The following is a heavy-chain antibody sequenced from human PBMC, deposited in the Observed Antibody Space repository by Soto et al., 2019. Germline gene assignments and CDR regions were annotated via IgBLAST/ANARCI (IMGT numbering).Heavy chain of an antibody. Sequence: PSETLSLTCAVYGGSFSGYYWSWIRQPPGKGLEWIGEINHSGSTNYNPSLKSRVTISVDTSKNQFSLKLSSVTAADTAVYYCARGKRSSSSAGGMDVWGQGTTVTVSS. D-gene: IGHD6-13*01. CDR1: GGSFSGYY. V-gene: IGHV4-34*01. CDR3: ARGKRSSSSAGGMDV. J-gene: IGHJ6*02. CDR2: INHSGST.